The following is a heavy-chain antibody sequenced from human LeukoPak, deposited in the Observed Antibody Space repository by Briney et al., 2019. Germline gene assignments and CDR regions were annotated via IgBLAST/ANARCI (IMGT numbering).Heavy chain of an antibody. Sequence: ASVKVSCKASGYTFTGYYTHWVRQAPGQGLEWMGWINPNSGGTNYAQKFQGRVTMTRDTSISTAYMELSRLRSDDTAVYYCARDPFNSGSYYYYYYMDVWGKGTTVTVSS. V-gene: IGHV1-2*02. CDR2: INPNSGGT. CDR1: GYTFTGYY. CDR3: ARDPFNSGSYYYYYYMDV. D-gene: IGHD1-26*01. J-gene: IGHJ6*03.